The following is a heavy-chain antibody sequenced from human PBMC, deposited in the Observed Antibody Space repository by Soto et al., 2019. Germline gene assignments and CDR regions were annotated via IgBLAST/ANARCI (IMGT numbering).Heavy chain of an antibody. D-gene: IGHD3-16*01. J-gene: IGHJ5*02. V-gene: IGHV1-3*01. CDR2: INAGNGNT. CDR3: ASVEFGGEDWFDP. Sequence: QVQLVQPGAEVKKPGASVKVSCKASGYTFTSYAMHWVRQAPGQRLEWMGWINAGNGNTKYSQKFQGRVTITRDPSASPAYVELSSLSSEDTAVYYCASVEFGGEDWFDPWGQGTIVTVFS. CDR1: GYTFTSYA.